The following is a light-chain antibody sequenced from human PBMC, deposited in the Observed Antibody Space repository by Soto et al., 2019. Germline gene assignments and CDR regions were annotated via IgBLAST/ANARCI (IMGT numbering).Light chain of an antibody. V-gene: IGLV1-40*01. Sequence: QSVLTQPPSVSGAPGQRVTISCTGSRSNIGAGYDVHWYQQIPGAVPKLVISGNSNRPSGVPDRFSGSKSGTSASLVITGLQAEDEADYYCQSYDGSVGTSKVLLGGGTKLTVL. J-gene: IGLJ2*01. CDR1: RSNIGAGYD. CDR3: QSYDGSVGTSKVL. CDR2: GNS.